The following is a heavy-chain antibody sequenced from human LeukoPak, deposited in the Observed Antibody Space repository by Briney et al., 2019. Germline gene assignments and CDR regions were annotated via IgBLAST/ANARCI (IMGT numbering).Heavy chain of an antibody. CDR3: ARGGRDCSSTSCYDGFDY. J-gene: IGHJ4*02. V-gene: IGHV1-69*13. D-gene: IGHD2-2*01. Sequence: ASVKVSCKASGDTFSSYAISWVRQAPGQGLEWMGGIIPIFGTANYAQKFQGRVTITADESTSTAYMELSSLRSEDTAVYYCARGGRDCSSTSCYDGFDYWGQGTLVTVSS. CDR2: IIPIFGTA. CDR1: GDTFSSYA.